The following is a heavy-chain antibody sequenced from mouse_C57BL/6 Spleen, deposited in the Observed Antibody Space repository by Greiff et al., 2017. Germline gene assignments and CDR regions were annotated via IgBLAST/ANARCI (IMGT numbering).Heavy chain of an antibody. J-gene: IGHJ2*01. Sequence: EVKLQESGAELVKPGASVKLSCTASGFNFKDYYMHWVKQRTEQGLEWIGRIDPEDGETKYAAKFQGKATITADTSSNTAYLQLSSLTSEDTAVCYCARSVYCGSSYIFDGWGQGTTLTVSS. CDR2: IDPEDGET. CDR3: ARSVYCGSSYIFDG. D-gene: IGHD1-1*01. CDR1: GFNFKDYY. V-gene: IGHV14-2*01.